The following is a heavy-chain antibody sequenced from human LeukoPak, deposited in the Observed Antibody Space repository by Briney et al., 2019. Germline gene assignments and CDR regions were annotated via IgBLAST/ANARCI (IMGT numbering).Heavy chain of an antibody. CDR2: ISWNSGSI. V-gene: IGHV3-9*01. CDR1: GFTFDDYA. J-gene: IGHJ4*02. Sequence: PGRSLRLSCAASGFTFDDYAMHWVRQAPGKGLEWVSGISWNSGSIGYADSVKGRFTISRDNAKNSLYLQMNSLRAEDTAVYYCARVRGDGYNSKDHYFDYWGQGTLVTVSS. CDR3: ARVRGDGYNSKDHYFDY. D-gene: IGHD5-24*01.